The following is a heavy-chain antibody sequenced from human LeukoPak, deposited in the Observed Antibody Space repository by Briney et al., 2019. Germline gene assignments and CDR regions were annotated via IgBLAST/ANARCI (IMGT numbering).Heavy chain of an antibody. CDR3: ARSFLYYYYYMDV. CDR1: GGSFSYYY. D-gene: IGHD2-15*01. J-gene: IGHJ6*03. V-gene: IGHV4-34*01. CDR2: INHTGST. Sequence: SETLSLTCAVYGGSFSYYYWSWIRQPPGKGLEWIGEINHTGSTNYNPSLKSRVTISVDTSKNQFSLKLSSVTAADTAVYYCARSFLYYYYYMDVWGKGTTVTVSS.